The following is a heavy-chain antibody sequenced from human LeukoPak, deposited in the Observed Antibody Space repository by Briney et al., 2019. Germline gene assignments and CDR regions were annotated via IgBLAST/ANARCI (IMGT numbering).Heavy chain of an antibody. J-gene: IGHJ5*02. CDR3: ARLGFCTSTSGP. D-gene: IGHD2-2*01. Sequence: PSETLSLTCTVSGGSVGSSTYYWGWIRQPPGKGLEWIASIAYSGSTYNPSLKSRVTISVDTSKNQFALKLSSVTAADTAVYYCARLGFCTSTSGPWGQGTLVTVSS. CDR1: GGSVGSSTYY. V-gene: IGHV4-39*01. CDR2: IAYSGST.